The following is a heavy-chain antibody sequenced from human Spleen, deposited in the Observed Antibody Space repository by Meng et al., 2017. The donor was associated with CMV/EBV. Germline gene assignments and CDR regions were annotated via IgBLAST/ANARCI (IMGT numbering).Heavy chain of an antibody. D-gene: IGHD3-22*01. CDR2: IYYSGST. J-gene: IGHJ6*02. CDR3: ARDGSGSSGYYLNYYYYYGMDV. V-gene: IGHV4-61*01. Sequence: SETLSLTCTVSGGSVSSGSYYWSWFRQPPGKGLEWIGYIYYSGSTNYNPSLKSLVTIPVDTSKNQFSLKLSSVTAADTAVYYCARDGSGSSGYYLNYYYYYGMDVWGQGTTVTVSS. CDR1: GGSVSSGSYY.